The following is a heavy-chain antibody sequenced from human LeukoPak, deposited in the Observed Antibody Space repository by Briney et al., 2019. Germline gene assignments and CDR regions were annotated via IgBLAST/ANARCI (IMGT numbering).Heavy chain of an antibody. CDR3: AKKQAEPGTLGNYFDY. Sequence: GGSLRLSCAASGFTFDYSAMTWVRQAPEKGLEWVSTINTGDITFYANSVKGRFTISRDDSTNTVYLQMSGLRAEDTAVYYCAKKQAEPGTLGNYFDYWGQGTLVTVSS. V-gene: IGHV3-23*01. CDR1: GFTFDYSA. D-gene: IGHD7-27*01. CDR2: INTGDIT. J-gene: IGHJ4*02.